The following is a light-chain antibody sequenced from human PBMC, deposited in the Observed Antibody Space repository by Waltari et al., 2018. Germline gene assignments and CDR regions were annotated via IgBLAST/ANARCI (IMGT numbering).Light chain of an antibody. CDR2: DTS. V-gene: IGKV3-11*01. Sequence: EIVLIHSPAILSCSPGERATLPCRASQRVGTYLAWYQQRPGQSPRLLIYDTSYRATGIPARFSGSGSETDFTLTISSLQPEDFAVYYCQQRRNWPLTFGGGTRVQI. J-gene: IGKJ4*01. CDR3: QQRRNWPLT. CDR1: QRVGTY.